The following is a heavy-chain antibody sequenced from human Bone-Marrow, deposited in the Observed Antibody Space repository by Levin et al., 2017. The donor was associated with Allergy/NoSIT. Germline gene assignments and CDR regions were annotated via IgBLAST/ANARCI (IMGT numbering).Heavy chain of an antibody. CDR3: VRAEMFSNSWYGFLDY. CDR1: GFTFDDYA. V-gene: IGHV3-9*01. J-gene: IGHJ4*02. Sequence: LSLTCAASGFTFDDYAMHWVRQAAGKGLEWVSCINWNSGNIAYADSVKGRFTISRDNAKNSLYLQMNSLRTEDTALYYCVRAEMFSNSWYGFLDYWGQGTLVTVSS. D-gene: IGHD6-13*01. CDR2: INWNSGNI.